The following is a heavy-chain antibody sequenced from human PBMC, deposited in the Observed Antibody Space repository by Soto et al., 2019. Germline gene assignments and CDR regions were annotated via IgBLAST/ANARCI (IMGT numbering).Heavy chain of an antibody. D-gene: IGHD3-10*01. V-gene: IGHV4-34*01. J-gene: IGHJ2*01. CDR2: INHSGST. CDR1: GGSFSGYY. Sequence: QVQLQQWGAGLLKPSETLSLTCAVYGGSFSGYYWSWIRQPPGKGPEWIGEINHSGSTNYNPSLKSRVTISVDTSKNQFSLKLSSVTAADTAVYYCARGGYMVRGAGYFDLWGRGTLVTVSS. CDR3: ARGGYMVRGAGYFDL.